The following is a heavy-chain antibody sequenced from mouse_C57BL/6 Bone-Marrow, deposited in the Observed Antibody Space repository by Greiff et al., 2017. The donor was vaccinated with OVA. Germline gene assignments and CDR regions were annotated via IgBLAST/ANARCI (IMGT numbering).Heavy chain of an antibody. CDR1: GYAFTNYL. CDR2: INPGSGGT. V-gene: IGHV1-54*01. Sequence: VMLVESGAELVRPGTSVKVSCKASGYAFTNYLIEWVKQRPGQGLEWIGVINPGSGGTNYNEKFKGKATLTADKSSSTAYMQLSSLTSEDSAVYFCAMRYYGSSYNYAMDYWGQGTSVTVSS. J-gene: IGHJ4*01. CDR3: AMRYYGSSYNYAMDY. D-gene: IGHD1-1*01.